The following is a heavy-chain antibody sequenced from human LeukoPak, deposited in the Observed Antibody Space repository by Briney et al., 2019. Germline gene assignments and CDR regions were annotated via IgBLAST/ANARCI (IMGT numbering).Heavy chain of an antibody. J-gene: IGHJ4*02. CDR2: INPNSGGT. CDR3: ARVRIAVAGKYYFDY. CDR1: GYGFTGYF. V-gene: IGHV1-2*02. Sequence: ASVKVSCKASGYGFTGYFMHWVRQAPGQGLEWMGWINPNSGGTNYAQKFQGRVTMTRDTSISTAYMELSRLRSDDTAVYYCARVRIAVAGKYYFDYWGQGTLVTVSS. D-gene: IGHD6-19*01.